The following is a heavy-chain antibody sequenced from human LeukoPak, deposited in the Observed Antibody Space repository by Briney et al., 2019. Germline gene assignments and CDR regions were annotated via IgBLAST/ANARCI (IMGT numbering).Heavy chain of an antibody. Sequence: RASVKVSCKASGGTFSSYAISWVRQAPGQGLEWMGGIIPIFGTANYAQKFQGRVTITTDESTSTAYMELSSLRSEDTAVYYCATTYCSSTSCYTTESNYYYYYMDVWGKGTTVTVSS. CDR2: IIPIFGTA. CDR1: GGTFSSYA. CDR3: ATTYCSSTSCYTTESNYYYYYMDV. V-gene: IGHV1-69*05. J-gene: IGHJ6*03. D-gene: IGHD2-2*02.